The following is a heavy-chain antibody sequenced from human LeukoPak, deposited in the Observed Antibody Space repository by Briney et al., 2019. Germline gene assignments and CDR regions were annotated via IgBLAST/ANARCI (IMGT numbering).Heavy chain of an antibody. CDR1: GYTFTNYD. D-gene: IGHD3-10*01. CDR2: MNSNSGNT. Sequence: GASVKVSCKASGYTFTNYDIMWVRQATGQGPEWMGWMNSNSGNTGYAQKFQGRVTMTRDTSINTDYMELHSLTSEDTAVYYCARGRGGTVVRGYLDYWGQGTLVTVSS. J-gene: IGHJ4*02. V-gene: IGHV1-8*01. CDR3: ARGRGGTVVRGYLDY.